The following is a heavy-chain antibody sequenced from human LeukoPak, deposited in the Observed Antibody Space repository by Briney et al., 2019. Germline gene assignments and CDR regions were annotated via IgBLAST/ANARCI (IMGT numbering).Heavy chain of an antibody. J-gene: IGHJ6*03. D-gene: IGHD6-19*01. CDR1: GGSISSYY. CDR3: AGGYSSGWYTLLNYYYYYMDV. Sequence: SETLSLTCTVSGGSISSYYWSWIRQPPGRGLEWIGYIYYSGSTNYNPSLKSRVTISVDTSKNQFSLKLSSVTAADTAVYYCAGGYSSGWYTLLNYYYYYMDVWGKGTTVTISS. CDR2: IYYSGST. V-gene: IGHV4-59*01.